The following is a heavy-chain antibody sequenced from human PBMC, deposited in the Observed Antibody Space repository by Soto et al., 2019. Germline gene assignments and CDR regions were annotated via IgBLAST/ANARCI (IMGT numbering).Heavy chain of an antibody. V-gene: IGHV1-8*01. D-gene: IGHD3-22*01. Sequence: ASVKVSCKASGYTFTSYDINWVRQATGQGLEWMGWMNPNRGNTGYAQKFQGRVTMTRNTSISTAYMELSSLRSEDTAVYYCSRGYHYYDSSGYSAEYFQHWGQGTLVTVSS. CDR3: SRGYHYYDSSGYSAEYFQH. CDR2: MNPNRGNT. CDR1: GYTFTSYD. J-gene: IGHJ1*01.